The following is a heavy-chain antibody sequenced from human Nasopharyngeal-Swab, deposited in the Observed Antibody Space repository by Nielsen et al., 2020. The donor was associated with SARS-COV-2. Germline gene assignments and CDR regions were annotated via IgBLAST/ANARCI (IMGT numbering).Heavy chain of an antibody. CDR2: INSSGSTI. CDR3: ARDAIVVVPAATYYYGMDV. Sequence: GESLKISCAASGFTFSSYEMNWVRQAPGKGLEWVSYINSSGSTIYYADSVKGRFTISRDNAKNSLYLQMNSLRAEDTAVYYCARDAIVVVPAATYYYGMDVWGQGTTVTVSS. CDR1: GFTFSSYE. V-gene: IGHV3-48*03. D-gene: IGHD2-2*01. J-gene: IGHJ6*02.